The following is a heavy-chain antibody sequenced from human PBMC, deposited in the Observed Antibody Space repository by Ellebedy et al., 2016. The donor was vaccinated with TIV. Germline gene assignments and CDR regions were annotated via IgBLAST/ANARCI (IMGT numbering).Heavy chain of an antibody. CDR1: GYTFTSYG. Sequence: AASVKVSCKASGYTFTSYGISWVRQAPGQGLEWMGWISAYNGNTNYAQKFQGRVTITADRSTSTAYMELSSMRSEDTAVYYCARGSYYYDSSGRRFNDAFDMWGQGTMVTVSS. J-gene: IGHJ3*02. CDR3: ARGSYYYDSSGRRFNDAFDM. V-gene: IGHV1-18*01. CDR2: ISAYNGNT. D-gene: IGHD3-22*01.